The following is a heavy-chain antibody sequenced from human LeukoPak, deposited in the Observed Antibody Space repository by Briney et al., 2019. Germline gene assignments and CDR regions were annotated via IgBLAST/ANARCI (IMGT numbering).Heavy chain of an antibody. CDR2: ISYDGSNK. D-gene: IGHD6-13*01. J-gene: IGHJ6*02. Sequence: PGGSVRLSCAASGFTFSSYGMHWVRQAPGKGLEWVAVISYDGSNKYYADSVKGRFTISRDNSKNTLYLQMNSLRAEDTAVYYCAKSGRSNNSGMDVWGQGTTVSVSS. V-gene: IGHV3-30*18. CDR3: AKSGRSNNSGMDV. CDR1: GFTFSSYG.